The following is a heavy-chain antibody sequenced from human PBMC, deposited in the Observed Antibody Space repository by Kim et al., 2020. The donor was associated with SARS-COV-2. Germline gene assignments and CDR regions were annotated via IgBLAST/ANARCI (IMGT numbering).Heavy chain of an antibody. CDR2: FDPEDGET. D-gene: IGHD3-10*01. J-gene: IGHJ5*02. V-gene: IGHV1-24*01. CDR1: GYTLTELS. CDR3: ATARLWFGNPINWFDP. Sequence: ASVKVSCKVSGYTLTELSMHWVRQAPGKGLEWMGGFDPEDGETIYAQKFQGRVTMTEDTSTDTAYMELSSLRSEDTAVYYCATARLWFGNPINWFDPWGQGTLVTVSS.